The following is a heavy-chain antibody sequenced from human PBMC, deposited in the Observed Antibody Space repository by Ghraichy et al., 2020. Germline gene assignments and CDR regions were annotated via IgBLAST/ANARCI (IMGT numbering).Heavy chain of an antibody. J-gene: IGHJ6*02. Sequence: SQTLSLPCTVSGGSISSYYWSWIRQPPGKGLEWIGYIYYSGSTNYNPSLKSRVTISVDTSKNQFSLKLSSVTAADTAVYYCARDGYYYYGMDVWGQGTTVTVSS. V-gene: IGHV4-59*01. CDR2: IYYSGST. CDR1: GGSISSYY. CDR3: ARDGYYYYGMDV.